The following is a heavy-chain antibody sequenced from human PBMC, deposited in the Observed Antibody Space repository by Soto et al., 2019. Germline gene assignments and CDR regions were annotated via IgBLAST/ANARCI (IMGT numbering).Heavy chain of an antibody. CDR1: GFSFTSYW. D-gene: IGHD6-13*01. CDR3: ARLDSSGWSY. CDR2: IYPSDSDV. Sequence: PGESLKISGKGSGFSFTSYWIGWVRQMPGKGLDWMGNIYPSDSDVTYSPSFKGLVTMSADKSTNTAYPQWSSLKASDTAIYFCARLDSSGWSYWGQGTRVTVS. V-gene: IGHV5-51*01. J-gene: IGHJ4*02.